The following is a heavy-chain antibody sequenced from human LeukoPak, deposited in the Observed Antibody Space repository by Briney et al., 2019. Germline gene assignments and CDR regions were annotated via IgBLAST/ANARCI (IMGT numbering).Heavy chain of an antibody. CDR2: ISGSGGST. CDR3: AKAVAAAPRGGYFDY. CDR1: GFTFSSYG. Sequence: GGSLGLSCAASGFTFSSYGMSWVRQAPGKGLEWVSAISGSGGSTYYADSVKGRFTISRDNSKNTLYLQMNSLRAEDTAVYYCAKAVAAAPRGGYFDYWGQGTLVTVSS. D-gene: IGHD6-13*01. J-gene: IGHJ4*02. V-gene: IGHV3-23*01.